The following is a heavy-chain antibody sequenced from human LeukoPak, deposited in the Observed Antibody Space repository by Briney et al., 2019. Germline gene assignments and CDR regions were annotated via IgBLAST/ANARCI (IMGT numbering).Heavy chain of an antibody. CDR2: ITGSGGTT. CDR3: AADIGGVNY. CDR1: GFTFSSYA. V-gene: IGHV3-23*01. J-gene: IGHJ4*02. D-gene: IGHD2-21*01. Sequence: GGSLRLSCAASGFTFSSYAMTWVRQAPGKGVEWVSTITGSGGTTYYGDSVKGRFTTSRDNPKITLFLQMNSLRAEDTAVYFCAADIGGVNYWGQGTLVTVSS.